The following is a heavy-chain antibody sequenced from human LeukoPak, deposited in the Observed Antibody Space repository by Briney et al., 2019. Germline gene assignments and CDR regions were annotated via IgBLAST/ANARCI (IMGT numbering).Heavy chain of an antibody. Sequence: SETLSLTCAVYGGSFSGYYWSWIRQPPGKGLEWIGEINHSGSTNYNPSLKSRVTISVDTSKNQFSLKLSSVTAADTAVYYCARSYYYMDVWGKGTTVTISS. J-gene: IGHJ6*03. CDR3: ARSYYYMDV. CDR2: INHSGST. CDR1: GGSFSGYY. V-gene: IGHV4-34*01.